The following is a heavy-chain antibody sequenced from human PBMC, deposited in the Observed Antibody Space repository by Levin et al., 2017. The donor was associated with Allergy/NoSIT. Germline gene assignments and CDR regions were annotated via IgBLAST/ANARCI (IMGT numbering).Heavy chain of an antibody. J-gene: IGHJ4*02. V-gene: IGHV4-61*02. CDR3: ASALRTTGYLDY. D-gene: IGHD1-1*01. Sequence: SQTLSLTCTVSGGPIRSGSYYWSWIRQPAGKGLEWIWRIYTSGSTNYNPSLKSRVTISVDTSKNQFSLKLSSVTAADTAVDYCASALRTTGYLDYWGQGTLVAVSA. CDR2: IYTSGST. CDR1: GGPIRSGSYY.